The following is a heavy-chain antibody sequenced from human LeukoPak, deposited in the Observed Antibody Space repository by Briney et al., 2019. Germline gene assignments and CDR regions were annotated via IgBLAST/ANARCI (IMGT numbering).Heavy chain of an antibody. CDR3: AKDWGV. CDR2: ISCSGGNT. J-gene: IGHJ4*02. D-gene: IGHD7-27*01. CDR1: GFTFSTYA. Sequence: GGSLRLSCAASGFTFSTYAMNWVRQAPGKGLEWVSGISCSGGNTYQPDSVKGRFTISRDNSKNTLYLQMNSLRAEDTAVYYCAKDWGVWGQGTLVTVSS. V-gene: IGHV3-23*01.